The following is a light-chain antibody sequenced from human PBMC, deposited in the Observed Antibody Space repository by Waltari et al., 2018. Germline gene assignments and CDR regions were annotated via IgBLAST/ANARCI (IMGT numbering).Light chain of an antibody. CDR2: DAS. Sequence: EIVLTQSPATLSLSPGARASLFCRASQSVRSYLAWYQHKPGQAPRLLIYDASNRATGIPARFSGSGSGTDFTLTISRLAPEDFAVYSCQQRSNWPPYTFGQGTKLEI. J-gene: IGKJ2*01. CDR1: QSVRSY. V-gene: IGKV3-11*01. CDR3: QQRSNWPPYT.